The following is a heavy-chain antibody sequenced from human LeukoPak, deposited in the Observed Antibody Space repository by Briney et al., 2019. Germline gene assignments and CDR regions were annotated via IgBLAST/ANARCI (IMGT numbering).Heavy chain of an antibody. V-gene: IGHV3-33*01. J-gene: IGHJ4*02. Sequence: GRSLRLSCAASGFTFSSYGMHWVRQAPGKGLEWVAVIWYDGSNKYYADSVKGRFTISRDNSKNTLCLQMNSLRAEDTAVYYCARASYSRGWYYFDYWGLGTLVTVSS. CDR1: GFTFSSYG. CDR2: IWYDGSNK. CDR3: ARASYSRGWYYFDY. D-gene: IGHD6-19*01.